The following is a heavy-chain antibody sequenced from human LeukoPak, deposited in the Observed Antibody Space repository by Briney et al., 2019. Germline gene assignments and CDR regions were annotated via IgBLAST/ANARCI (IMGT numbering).Heavy chain of an antibody. CDR2: IHYCGSA. V-gene: IGHV4-61*08. Sequence: SESLSLTCTLSGGSITSGDYYWGWIRQPPGKGLEWHGEIHYCGSATYNPSLKSRVTISVHTSKNQFSLKLSSVTAADTAVYYCARTLRVVEWPLFDYWGQGTLVTVSS. J-gene: IGHJ4*02. CDR1: GGSITSGDYY. CDR3: ARTLRVVEWPLFDY. D-gene: IGHD3-3*01.